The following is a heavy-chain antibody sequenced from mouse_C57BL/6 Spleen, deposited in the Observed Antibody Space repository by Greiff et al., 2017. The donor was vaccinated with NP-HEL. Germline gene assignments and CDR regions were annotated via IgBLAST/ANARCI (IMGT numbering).Heavy chain of an antibody. D-gene: IGHD3-2*02. CDR3: ARARQLRPHYYAMDY. J-gene: IGHJ4*01. CDR1: GYTFTSYW. V-gene: IGHV1-53*01. Sequence: VQLQQPGTELVKPGASVKLSCKASGYTFTSYWMHWVKQRPGQGLEWIGNINPSNGGTNYNEKFKSKATLTVDKSSSTAYMQLSSLTSEDSAVYYRARARQLRPHYYAMDYWGQGTSVTVSS. CDR2: INPSNGGT.